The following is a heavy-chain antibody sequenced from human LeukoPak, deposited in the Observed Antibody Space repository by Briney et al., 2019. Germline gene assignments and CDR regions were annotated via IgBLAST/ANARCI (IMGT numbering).Heavy chain of an antibody. CDR2: IYTSGST. V-gene: IGHV4-61*02. CDR1: GGSISSGSYY. Sequence: SETLSLTCTVSGGSISSGSYYWSWIRQPAGKGLEWIGRIYTSGSTNYNPSLKSRVTISVDTSKNQFSLKLSSVTAADTAVYYCARGGSRWLQGLPEFDYWGQGTLVTVSS. CDR3: ARGGSRWLQGLPEFDY. D-gene: IGHD5-12*01. J-gene: IGHJ4*02.